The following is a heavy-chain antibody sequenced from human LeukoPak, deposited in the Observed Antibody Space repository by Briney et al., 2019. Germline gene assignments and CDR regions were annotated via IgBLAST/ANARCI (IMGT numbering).Heavy chain of an antibody. V-gene: IGHV3-23*01. J-gene: IGHJ4*02. CDR1: GFTFSSYA. Sequence: PGGSLRLSCAASGFTFSSYAMSWVRQAPGKGLEWVSAISGSGGSTYYADSVKGQFTISRDNSKNTLYLQMNSLRAEDTAVYYCAKDGVVTITFDYWGQGTLVTVSS. CDR2: ISGSGGST. D-gene: IGHD3-16*01. CDR3: AKDGVVTITFDY.